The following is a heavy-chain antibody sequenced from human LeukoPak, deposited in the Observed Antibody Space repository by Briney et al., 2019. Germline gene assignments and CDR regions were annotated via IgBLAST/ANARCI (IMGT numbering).Heavy chain of an antibody. CDR2: ISTSSYYI. CDR1: GFTFSSYT. J-gene: IGHJ6*02. Sequence: TTGGSLRLSCAASGFTFSSYTMNWVRQAPGKGLEWVSSISTSSYYIYYADSVKGRFTISRDNSKNTLYLQMNSLRAEDTAVYYCAREAHLRAHYYDSNGYYGSGGYGMDVWGQGTTVTVSS. V-gene: IGHV3-21*01. CDR3: AREAHLRAHYYDSNGYYGSGGYGMDV. D-gene: IGHD3-22*01.